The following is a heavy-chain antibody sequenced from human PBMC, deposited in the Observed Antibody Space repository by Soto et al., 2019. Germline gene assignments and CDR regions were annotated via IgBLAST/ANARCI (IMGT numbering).Heavy chain of an antibody. J-gene: IGHJ4*02. CDR1: GFTFSDDA. V-gene: IGHV3-23*01. Sequence: QLLESGGGLVQPGGSLRLSCAASGFTFSDDAMTWVRQAPGKGLEWVAALNHGGGTATYYADSVKGRFTISRDNSKNTLHLQMNSLRAEDTAIYFCVQDSPLSGNYRDLDYWGQGTLVTVSS. D-gene: IGHD1-26*01. CDR3: VQDSPLSGNYRDLDY. CDR2: LNHGGGTAT.